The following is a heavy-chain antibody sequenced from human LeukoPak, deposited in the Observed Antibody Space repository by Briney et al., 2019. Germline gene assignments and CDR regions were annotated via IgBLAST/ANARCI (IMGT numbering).Heavy chain of an antibody. J-gene: IGHJ3*02. Sequence: SQTLSLTCDISGDTVSSNSAAWNWIRQSPSRGLEWLGRTYYRSKWYYDYAVSVKSRITISPDTSKNQFSLKLSSVTAADTAVYYCARSYFDIWGQGTMVTVSS. CDR3: ARSYFDI. CDR2: TYYRSKWYY. CDR1: GDTVSSNSAA. V-gene: IGHV6-1*01.